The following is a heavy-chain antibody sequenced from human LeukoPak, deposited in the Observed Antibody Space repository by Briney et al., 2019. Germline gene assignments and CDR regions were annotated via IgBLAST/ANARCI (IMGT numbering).Heavy chain of an antibody. D-gene: IGHD6-13*01. Sequence: GGSLRLSCAASGFTFDNYAMHWVRQAPGKGLEWVSLISADGTIFYADSVSGRFTISRDNSKNSVYLQMNSLRTEDTALYYCAKDLGYSSSPDYWGQGTLVTVSS. J-gene: IGHJ4*02. CDR1: GFTFDNYA. CDR3: AKDLGYSSSPDY. CDR2: ISADGTI. V-gene: IGHV3-43*02.